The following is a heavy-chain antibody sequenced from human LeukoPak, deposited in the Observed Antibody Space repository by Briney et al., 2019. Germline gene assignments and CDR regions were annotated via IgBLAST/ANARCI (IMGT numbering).Heavy chain of an antibody. CDR3: ARDSLGYSTGLGY. J-gene: IGHJ4*02. D-gene: IGHD6-25*01. Sequence: GGSLRLSCAASGFTFSSYSMNWVRQAPGKGLEWVSYISSSSSTIYYADSVKGRFTISRDNAKNSLYLQMNSLRAEDTAVYYCARDSLGYSTGLGYWGQGTLVTVSS. CDR2: ISSSSSTI. V-gene: IGHV3-48*04. CDR1: GFTFSSYS.